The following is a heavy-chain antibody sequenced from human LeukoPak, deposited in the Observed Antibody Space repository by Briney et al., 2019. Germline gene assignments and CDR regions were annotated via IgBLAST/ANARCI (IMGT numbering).Heavy chain of an antibody. Sequence: GESLKISCKGSGYSFTSCWISWVRQKPGKGLEWMGRIDPRDSYPNYSPSFQGHVTISADKSISTVYLQWSSLKAADTAMYYCARRQSDSGSYKEWGQGTLVTVSS. CDR2: IDPRDSYP. V-gene: IGHV5-10-1*01. CDR1: GYSFTSCW. J-gene: IGHJ4*02. CDR3: ARRQSDSGSYKE. D-gene: IGHD1-26*01.